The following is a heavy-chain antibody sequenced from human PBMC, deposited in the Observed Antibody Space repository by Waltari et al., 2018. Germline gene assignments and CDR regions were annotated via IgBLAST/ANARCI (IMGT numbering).Heavy chain of an antibody. Sequence: QVQLQQWGAGLLKPSETLSLTCAVYGGSFSGYYWSWIRQPPGKGLEWIGEINHSECTNYTPSLKIRVTISVDTSKNQFSLKLSFVTAADTAVYYCARGRVVPAADYWYFDLWGRGTLVTVSS. D-gene: IGHD2-2*01. V-gene: IGHV4-34*01. CDR3: ARGRVVPAADYWYFDL. CDR2: INHSECT. J-gene: IGHJ2*01. CDR1: GGSFSGYY.